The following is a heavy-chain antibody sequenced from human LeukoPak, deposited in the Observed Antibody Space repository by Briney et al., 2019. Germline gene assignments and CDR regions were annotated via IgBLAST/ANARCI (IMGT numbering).Heavy chain of an antibody. Sequence: ASVKVSCKASGYTFTISWVRQAPGQGLEWMGWINPNSGGTNYAQKFQGRVTMTRDTSISTAYMELSRLRSDDTAVYYCARDERYDSSGYPFDYWGQGTLVTVSS. D-gene: IGHD3-22*01. CDR3: ARDERYDSSGYPFDY. CDR2: INPNSGGT. CDR1: GYTFT. V-gene: IGHV1-2*02. J-gene: IGHJ4*02.